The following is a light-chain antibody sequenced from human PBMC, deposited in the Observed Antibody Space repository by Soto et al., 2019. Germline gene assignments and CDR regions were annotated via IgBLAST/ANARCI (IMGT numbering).Light chain of an antibody. Sequence: VVLTQSPATLSLSPGERATLSCRASQSVGTYLAWYQQKPGQAPGLLIYGASNRATGIPARFSGSGSGTDFTLTISSLEPEDFALYYCQQRDKWPITFGQGTRLEI. V-gene: IGKV3-11*01. CDR3: QQRDKWPIT. CDR2: GAS. J-gene: IGKJ5*01. CDR1: QSVGTY.